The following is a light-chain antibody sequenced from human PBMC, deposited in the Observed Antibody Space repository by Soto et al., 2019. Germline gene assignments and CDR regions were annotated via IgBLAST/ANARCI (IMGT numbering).Light chain of an antibody. CDR1: QSVGGSS. CDR2: HTS. J-gene: IGKJ1*01. Sequence: THSPAPLSLSAWERATLSCRASQSVGGSSLAWYQQRPGQPPRLLIYHTSYRATGIPARFSGSGSGTDFTLTISRREAADVAVYYCQRYNSSPRTFGQGTKVDI. CDR3: QRYNSSPRT. V-gene: IGKV3-20*01.